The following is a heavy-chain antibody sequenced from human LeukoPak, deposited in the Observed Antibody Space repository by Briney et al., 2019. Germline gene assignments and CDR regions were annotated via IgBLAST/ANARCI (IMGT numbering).Heavy chain of an antibody. CDR1: GFTFTSYA. J-gene: IGHJ4*02. V-gene: IGHV3-23*01. Sequence: GGSLRLSCAVSGFTFTSYAMSWVRQAPGKGLEWVSALSSSGERTYYADSVMGRFTISRDISKNTLYLQMSSLRAEDTAVYYCAKETIETGYTDYWGQGTLVTVSA. CDR2: LSSSGERT. CDR3: AKETIETGYTDY. D-gene: IGHD6-13*01.